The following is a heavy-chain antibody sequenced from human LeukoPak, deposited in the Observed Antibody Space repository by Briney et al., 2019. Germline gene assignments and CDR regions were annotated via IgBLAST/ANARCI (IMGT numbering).Heavy chain of an antibody. CDR2: IWLDGSAT. CDR1: GFAFSSYD. J-gene: IGHJ4*02. V-gene: IGHV3-33*01. Sequence: GKSLRLSCAASGFAFSSYDMHWVRQAPGKGLEWVAIIWLDGSATYYGDSVKGRFTISRDNSNNTLYLQMNSLRVEDTAVYYCARDLNREDFDYWGQGTLVVVSS. CDR3: ARDLNREDFDY. D-gene: IGHD1-14*01.